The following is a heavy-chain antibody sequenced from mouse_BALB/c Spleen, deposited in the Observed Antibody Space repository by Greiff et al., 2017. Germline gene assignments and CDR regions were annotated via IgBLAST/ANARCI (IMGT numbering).Heavy chain of an antibody. J-gene: IGHJ4*01. V-gene: IGHV5-6-5*01. CDR3: ARAPYGNYVGAMDY. D-gene: IGHD2-10*02. CDR2: ISSGGST. CDR1: GFTFSSYA. Sequence: EVQLQESGGGLVKPGGSLKLSCAASGFTFSSYAMSWVRQTPEKRLEWVASISSGGSTYYPDSVKGRFTISRDNARNILYLQMSSLRSEDTAMYYCARAPYGNYVGAMDYWGQGTSVTVSS.